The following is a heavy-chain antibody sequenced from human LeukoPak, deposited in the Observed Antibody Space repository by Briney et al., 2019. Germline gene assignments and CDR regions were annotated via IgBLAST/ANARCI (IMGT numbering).Heavy chain of an antibody. J-gene: IGHJ4*02. V-gene: IGHV3-30*02. D-gene: IGHD1-26*01. CDR1: GFTFSSYG. CDR2: IRYDGSNK. CDR3: AKEGGSYYTGSYYFDY. Sequence: GSLRLSCAASGFTFSSYGMHWVRQAPGKGLEWVTFIRYDGSNKYYADSVKGRFTISRDNSKNTLYLQMNSLRADDTAVYYCAKEGGSYYTGSYYFDYWGQGTLVTVSS.